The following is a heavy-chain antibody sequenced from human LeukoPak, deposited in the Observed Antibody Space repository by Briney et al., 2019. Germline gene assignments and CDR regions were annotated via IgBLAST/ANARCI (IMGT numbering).Heavy chain of an antibody. J-gene: IGHJ4*02. CDR3: VKDMGIAVTGFDY. V-gene: IGHV3-64D*06. CDR1: GFTFSSYA. D-gene: IGHD6-19*01. Sequence: PGGSLRLSCSASGFTFSSYAMHWVRQAPGKGLEYVSAISSNGGSTYYADSVKGRLTISRDNSKNTLYLQMSSLRAEDTAVYYCVKDMGIAVTGFDYWGQGTLVTVSS. CDR2: ISSNGGST.